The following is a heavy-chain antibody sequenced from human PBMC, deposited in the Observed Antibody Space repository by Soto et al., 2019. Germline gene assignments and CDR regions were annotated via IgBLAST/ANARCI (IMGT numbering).Heavy chain of an antibody. CDR3: ARDSSMIVVVHYFDY. V-gene: IGHV3-30-3*01. J-gene: IGHJ4*02. CDR2: ISYDGSNK. D-gene: IGHD3-22*01. Sequence: QVQLVESGGGVVQPGRSLRLSCAASGFTFSSYAMHWVRQAPGKGLEWVAVISYDGSNKYYADSVKGRFTISRDNSKNTLYLQKNSLRAEDTAVYYCARDSSMIVVVHYFDYWGQGTLVTVSS. CDR1: GFTFSSYA.